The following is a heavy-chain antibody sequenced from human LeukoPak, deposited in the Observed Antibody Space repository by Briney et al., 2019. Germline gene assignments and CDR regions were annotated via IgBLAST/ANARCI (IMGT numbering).Heavy chain of an antibody. V-gene: IGHV4-39*07. Sequence: SETLSLTCTVSGGSISSSSYYWGWIRQPPGKGLEWIGSIYYSGSTYYNSSLKSRVTISVDTSKNQFSLKLSSVTAADTAVYYCARPKYYYGSGSYGAFDIWGQGTMVTVSS. CDR3: ARPKYYYGSGSYGAFDI. CDR2: IYYSGST. D-gene: IGHD3-10*01. CDR1: GGSISSSSYY. J-gene: IGHJ3*02.